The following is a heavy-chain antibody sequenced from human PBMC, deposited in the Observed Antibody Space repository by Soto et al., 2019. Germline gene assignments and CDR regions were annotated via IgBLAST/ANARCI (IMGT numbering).Heavy chain of an antibody. CDR3: ARWGADCTNGVCYTGSDY. J-gene: IGHJ4*02. D-gene: IGHD2-8*01. CDR1: GYTFTSYY. CDR2: INPSGGST. Sequence: QVQLVQSGAEVKKPGASVKVSCKASGYTFTSYYMHWVRQAPGQGLEWMGIINPSGGSTSYAQKFHGRVTMTRDTSTSKVYMELSSLRSEDTAVYYCARWGADCTNGVCYTGSDYWGQGTLVTVSS. V-gene: IGHV1-46*01.